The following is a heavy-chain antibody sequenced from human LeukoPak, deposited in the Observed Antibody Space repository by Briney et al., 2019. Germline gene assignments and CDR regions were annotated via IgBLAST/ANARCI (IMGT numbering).Heavy chain of an antibody. Sequence: NPSETLSLTCTVSGGSISSYYWSWIRQPAGKGLEWIGRIYTSGSTNYNPSLKSRVTMSLETSKNQFSLKLRSVTPADTAVYYCARDTPGGFFAPWGQGTLVTVSS. CDR3: ARDTPGGFFAP. CDR1: GGSISSYY. V-gene: IGHV4-4*07. CDR2: IYTSGST. J-gene: IGHJ5*02.